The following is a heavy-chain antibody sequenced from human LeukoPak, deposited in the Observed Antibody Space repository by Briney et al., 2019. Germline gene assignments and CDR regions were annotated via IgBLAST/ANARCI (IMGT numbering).Heavy chain of an antibody. CDR3: WRYGDYPHGTDV. V-gene: IGHV3-73*01. CDR1: GFTFSGSA. J-gene: IGHJ6*02. Sequence: GGSLRLSCEASGFTFSGSAMHWVRQASGKGLEWVGRIRSKTNSYATAYAASVKGRFTISRDDSKNTAYLQMNSLKTEDTAVYYCWRYGDYPHGTDVWGQGTTVTVSS. D-gene: IGHD3-16*01. CDR2: IRSKTNSYAT.